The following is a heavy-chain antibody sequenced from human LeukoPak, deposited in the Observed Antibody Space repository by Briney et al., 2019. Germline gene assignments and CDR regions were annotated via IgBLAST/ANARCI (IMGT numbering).Heavy chain of an antibody. CDR1: GGSISSSSYY. D-gene: IGHD3-10*01. V-gene: IGHV4-39*01. CDR3: ARHAEEGGIYGSGSYYNLPSWSGYYYMDV. Sequence: SETLSLTCTVSGGSISSSSYYWGWIRQPPGKGLEWIGSIYYSGSTYYNPSLKSRVTISVDTSKNQFSLKLSSVTAADTAVYYCARHAEEGGIYGSGSYYNLPSWSGYYYMDVWGKGTTVTISS. J-gene: IGHJ6*03. CDR2: IYYSGST.